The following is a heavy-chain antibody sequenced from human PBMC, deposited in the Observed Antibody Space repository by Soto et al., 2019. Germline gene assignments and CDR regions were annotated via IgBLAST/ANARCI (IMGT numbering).Heavy chain of an antibody. CDR3: ARDTLVFDWLRGLDAFDI. CDR2: IYYSGST. Sequence: PSETLSLTCTVSGGSISSGGYYWSWIRQHPGKGLEWIGYIYYSGSTYYNPSLKSRVTISVDTSKNQFSLKLSSVTAADTAVYYCARDTLVFDWLRGLDAFDIWGQGTMVTVSS. V-gene: IGHV4-31*03. J-gene: IGHJ3*02. D-gene: IGHD3-9*01. CDR1: GGSISSGGYY.